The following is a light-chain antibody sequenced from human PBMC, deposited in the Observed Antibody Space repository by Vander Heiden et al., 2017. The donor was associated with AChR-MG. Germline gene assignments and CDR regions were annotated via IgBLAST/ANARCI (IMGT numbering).Light chain of an antibody. J-gene: IGLJ2*01. Sequence: QSVLTQPPSASGAPGQRVTLSSSASSPNIGSNTVKWHQQLPGIAPLLLMFTNNQRPSGVPDRFSGSKSGTSASLAISGLQSEDEGDYYCSTWDDRLNGVVFGGGTKLTVL. CDR2: TNN. CDR1: SPNIGSNT. V-gene: IGLV1-44*01. CDR3: STWDDRLNGVV.